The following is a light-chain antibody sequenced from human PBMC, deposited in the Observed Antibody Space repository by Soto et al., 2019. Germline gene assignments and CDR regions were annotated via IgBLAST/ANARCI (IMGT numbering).Light chain of an antibody. CDR2: AAS. Sequence: DIQMTQSPSSLSASEGDRVSITCRASQGIKNLLAWYQQKPGQLPRLLIFAASTLQSGVPSRFSGSGSGTDFNLTISSLQPEDAATYYCKKYFSAPPTFGQGTKVEI. CDR3: KKYFSAPPT. V-gene: IGKV1-27*01. J-gene: IGKJ1*01. CDR1: QGIKNL.